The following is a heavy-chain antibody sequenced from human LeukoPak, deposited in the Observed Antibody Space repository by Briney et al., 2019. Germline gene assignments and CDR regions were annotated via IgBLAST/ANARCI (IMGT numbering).Heavy chain of an antibody. Sequence: GGSLRLSCAASRFTFSSYAMSWVRQAPGKGLEWVSAISGSGGSTYYADSVKGRFTISRDNAKNSLYVQMNSLRGEDTAVYYCVTGGSWFRYWGQGSLVTVSS. CDR2: ISGSGGST. CDR3: VTGGSWFRY. CDR1: RFTFSSYA. J-gene: IGHJ4*02. D-gene: IGHD2-15*01. V-gene: IGHV3-23*01.